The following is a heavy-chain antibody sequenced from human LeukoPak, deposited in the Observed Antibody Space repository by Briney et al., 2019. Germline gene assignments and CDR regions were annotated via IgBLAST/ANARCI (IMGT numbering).Heavy chain of an antibody. CDR2: ISFDGRNG. V-gene: IGHV3-30*03. Sequence: GGSLRLSCAASGFIFSNYGMNWVRQAPGKGLEWVAIISFDGRNGYYAESAKGRFTISRDNAKNSLYLQMNSLRAEDTAVYYCARSPLGTVTTSYDTDYYMDIWGKGTTVTVSS. D-gene: IGHD4-17*01. CDR3: ARSPLGTVTTSYDTDYYMDI. CDR1: GFIFSNYG. J-gene: IGHJ6*03.